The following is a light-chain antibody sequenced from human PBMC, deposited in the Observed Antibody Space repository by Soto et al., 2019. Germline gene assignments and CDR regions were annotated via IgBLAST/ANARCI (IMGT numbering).Light chain of an antibody. CDR2: DVN. J-gene: IGLJ3*02. CDR1: SSDVGVYNY. Sequence: QPVLTQPPSASGSPGQSVTISCTGTSSDVGVYNYVSWYQQHPGKAPKLMIYDVNKRPSGVPDRFSGSKSGNTASLTVSGLQAEDEADYYCISYAGSSIWVFGGGTKVTVL. V-gene: IGLV2-8*01. CDR3: ISYAGSSIWV.